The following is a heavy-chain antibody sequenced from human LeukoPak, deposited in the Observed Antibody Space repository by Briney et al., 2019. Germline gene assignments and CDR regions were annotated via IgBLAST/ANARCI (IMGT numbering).Heavy chain of an antibody. Sequence: PVGSLRLSCAASGFTFSTYWMSWGPPAPGEGLEWVSNIKQDGKEQSYLDSVKGRFTISRDNSKTSLYLHMNSLRAQDTAVYFFTREAAAGIEYWGQGALVTVSS. CDR2: IKQDGKEQ. J-gene: IGHJ4*02. V-gene: IGHV3-7*01. CDR1: GFTFSTYW. D-gene: IGHD6-13*01. CDR3: TREAAAGIEY.